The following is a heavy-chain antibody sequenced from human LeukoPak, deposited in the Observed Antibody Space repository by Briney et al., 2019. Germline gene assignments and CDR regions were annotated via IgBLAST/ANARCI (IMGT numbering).Heavy chain of an antibody. CDR2: IIPIFGTA. D-gene: IGHD5-24*01. V-gene: IGHV1-69*06. Sequence: GASVKVSCKASGGTFSSYAISWVRQAPGQGLEWMGGIIPIFGTANYAQKFQGRATITADKSTSTAYMELSSLRSEDTAVYYCASERRDGYNGAFDIWGQGTLVTVSS. CDR3: ASERRDGYNGAFDI. CDR1: GGTFSSYA. J-gene: IGHJ4*02.